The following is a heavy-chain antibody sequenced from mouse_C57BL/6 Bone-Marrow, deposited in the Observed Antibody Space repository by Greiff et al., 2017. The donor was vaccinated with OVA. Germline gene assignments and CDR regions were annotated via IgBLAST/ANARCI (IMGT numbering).Heavy chain of an antibody. CDR2: IYPGSGST. V-gene: IGHV1-55*01. CDR3: ARWADGYYVAFAY. Sequence: VQLQQPGAELVKPGASVKMSCKASGYTFTSYWITWVKQRPGQGLEWIGDIYPGSGSTNYNEKFKSKATLTVDTSSSTAYMQLSSLTSEDSAVYYCARWADGYYVAFAYWGQGTLVTVSA. CDR1: GYTFTSYW. D-gene: IGHD2-3*01. J-gene: IGHJ3*01.